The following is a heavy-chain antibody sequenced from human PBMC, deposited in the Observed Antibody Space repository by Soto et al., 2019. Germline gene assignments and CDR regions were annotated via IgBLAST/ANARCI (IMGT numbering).Heavy chain of an antibody. CDR3: TSPYCSTTSCFR. V-gene: IGHV3-15*01. D-gene: IGHD2-2*01. Sequence: EVQLVESGGGLVKPGGSLRLSCAASGFTFSDAWMTWVRQAPGKGLEWVGRIKSKTDGGTTDYAAPVKGRFTISRDDSKNTLYLQMNSLKTDDTGVYYSTSPYCSTTSCFRWGQGTLVTVSS. CDR1: GFTFSDAW. CDR2: IKSKTDGGTT. J-gene: IGHJ4*02.